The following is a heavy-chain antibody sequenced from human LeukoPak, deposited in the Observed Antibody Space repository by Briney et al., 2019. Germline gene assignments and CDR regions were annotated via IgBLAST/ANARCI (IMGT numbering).Heavy chain of an antibody. Sequence: SETLSLTCTVSGGSISSYYWSWIRQPPGKGREWIGYIYYGGSTNYNPSLKSRVTISVDTSKNQFSLKLSSVTAADTAVYYCARSSGWLYFDYWGQGTLVTVSS. CDR3: ARSSGWLYFDY. CDR1: GGSISSYY. CDR2: IYYGGST. V-gene: IGHV4-59*01. D-gene: IGHD6-19*01. J-gene: IGHJ4*02.